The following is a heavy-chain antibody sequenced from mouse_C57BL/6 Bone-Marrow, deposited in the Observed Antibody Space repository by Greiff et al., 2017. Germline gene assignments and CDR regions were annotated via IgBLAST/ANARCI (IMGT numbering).Heavy chain of an antibody. CDR1: GYTFTSYW. D-gene: IGHD1-1*01. V-gene: IGHV1-53*01. CDR3: ARGRFITTVVAHYYAMDY. CDR2: INPSNGGT. Sequence: QVQLQQPGTELVKPGASVKLSCKASGYTFTSYWMHWVQQRPGQGLEWIGNINPSNGGTNYNEKFKSKATLTVDKSSSTAYMQLSSLTSEDSAVYYCARGRFITTVVAHYYAMDYWGQGTSVTVSS. J-gene: IGHJ4*01.